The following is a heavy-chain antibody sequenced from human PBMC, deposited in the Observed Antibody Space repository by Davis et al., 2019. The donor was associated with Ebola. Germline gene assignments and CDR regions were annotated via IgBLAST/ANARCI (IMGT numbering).Heavy chain of an antibody. CDR2: ISAYNGNT. V-gene: IGHV1-18*01. J-gene: IGHJ6*02. Sequence: ASVKVSCKASGYTFTSYGISWVRQAPAQALEWMGWISAYNGNTNYAQKLQGRVTMTTDTFTSTAYMELRSLRSDDTAVYYSARDEREDVLLWFRELEHGMDVWGQGTTVTVSS. D-gene: IGHD3-10*01. CDR1: GYTFTSYG. CDR3: ARDEREDVLLWFRELEHGMDV.